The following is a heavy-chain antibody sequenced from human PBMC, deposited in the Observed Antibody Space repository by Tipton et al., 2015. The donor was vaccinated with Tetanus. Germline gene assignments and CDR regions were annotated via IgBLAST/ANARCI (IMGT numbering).Heavy chain of an antibody. CDR1: GYTFRTYW. V-gene: IGHV5-51*01. CDR3: ARQKGY. CDR2: IYPGDSST. Sequence: QLVQSGAEVKESGESLKISCRGSGYTFRTYWIAWVRQMPGKGLEWMGVIYPGDSSTIYSPSFQGLVTISVDKSINTTYLRWTSLKASDSAMYYCARQKGYWGQGTLVTVSS. J-gene: IGHJ4*02.